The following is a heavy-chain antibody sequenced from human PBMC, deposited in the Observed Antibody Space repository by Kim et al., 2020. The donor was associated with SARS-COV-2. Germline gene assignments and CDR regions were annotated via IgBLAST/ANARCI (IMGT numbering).Heavy chain of an antibody. Sequence: ASVKVSCKASGYTFTSYGISWVRQAPGQGLEWMGWISAYNGNTNYAQKLQGRVTMTTDTSTSTAYMELRSLRSDDTAVYYCARDRRRISIFGVPDYWGQGTLVTVSS. D-gene: IGHD3-3*01. CDR2: ISAYNGNT. J-gene: IGHJ4*02. CDR3: ARDRRRISIFGVPDY. V-gene: IGHV1-18*01. CDR1: GYTFTSYG.